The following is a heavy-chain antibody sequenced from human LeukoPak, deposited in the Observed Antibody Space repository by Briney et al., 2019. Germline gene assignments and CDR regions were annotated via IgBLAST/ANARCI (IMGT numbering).Heavy chain of an antibody. V-gene: IGHV4-39*01. J-gene: IGHJ3*02. Sequence: PSETLSLTCTVSGGSISSSSYYWGWIRQPPGKGLEWIGGIYYSGSTYYNPSLKSRVTISVDTSKNQFSLKLSSVTAADTAVYYCASSVVVAATDAFDIWGQGTMVTVSS. CDR2: IYYSGST. CDR1: GGSISSSSYY. D-gene: IGHD2-15*01. CDR3: ASSVVVAATDAFDI.